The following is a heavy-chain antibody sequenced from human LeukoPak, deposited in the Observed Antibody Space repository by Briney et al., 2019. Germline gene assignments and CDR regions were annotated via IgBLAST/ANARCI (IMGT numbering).Heavy chain of an antibody. Sequence: GGSLRLSCAASGFTFSSYSMNWVRQAPGKGLEWVSSISSSSYIYYADSVKGRFTISRDNSKNTLYLQMNSLRAEDTAVYYCAKDRKSFDYWGQGTLVTVSS. CDR1: GFTFSSYS. CDR3: AKDRKSFDY. CDR2: ISSSSYI. V-gene: IGHV3-21*04. J-gene: IGHJ4*02.